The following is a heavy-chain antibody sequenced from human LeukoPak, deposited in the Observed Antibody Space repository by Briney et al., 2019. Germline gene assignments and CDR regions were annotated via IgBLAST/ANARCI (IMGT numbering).Heavy chain of an antibody. CDR3: ARVETWDYDLLTGYYGGYFDY. CDR1: GGSISSGDYY. Sequence: SQTLSLTCTVSGGSISSGDYYWSWIRQPPGKGLEWIGYIYYSGSTYYNPSLKSRVTISVDTSKNQFSLKLSSVTAADTAVYHCARVETWDYDLLTGYYGGYFDYWGQGTLVTVSS. V-gene: IGHV4-30-4*01. J-gene: IGHJ4*02. CDR2: IYYSGST. D-gene: IGHD3-9*01.